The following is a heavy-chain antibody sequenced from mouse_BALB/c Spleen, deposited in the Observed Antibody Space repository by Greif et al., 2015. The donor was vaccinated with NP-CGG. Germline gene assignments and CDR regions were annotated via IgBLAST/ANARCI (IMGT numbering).Heavy chain of an antibody. V-gene: IGHV1-7*01. J-gene: IGHJ4*01. D-gene: IGHD1-1*01. CDR2: INPSTGYT. Sequence: QVQLQQSGAELAKPGASVKMSCKASGYTFTSYWMHWVKQRPGQGLEWIGYINPSTGYTEDNQKFKDKATLTADKSSSXAYMQLSSLTSEDSAVYYCASYYYGSSYAIDYWGQGTSVTVSS. CDR3: ASYYYGSSYAIDY. CDR1: GYTFTSYW.